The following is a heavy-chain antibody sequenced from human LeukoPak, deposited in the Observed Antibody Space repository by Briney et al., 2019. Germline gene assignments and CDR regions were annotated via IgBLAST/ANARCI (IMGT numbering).Heavy chain of an antibody. Sequence: ASVNVSRKASGYTFTGYYIHWVRQAPAQGLEWMGWINPNSGGTKYSQKFQGRVTMTLETSITTAYMELTSLRSDETAVYYCARAITSSPFWGEGTLVTVAS. J-gene: IGHJ4*02. CDR3: ARAITSSPF. CDR1: GYTFTGYY. D-gene: IGHD5-12*01. CDR2: INPNSGGT. V-gene: IGHV1-2*02.